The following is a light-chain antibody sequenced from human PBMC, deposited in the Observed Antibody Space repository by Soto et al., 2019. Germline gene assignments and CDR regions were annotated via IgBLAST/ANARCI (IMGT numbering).Light chain of an antibody. Sequence: DIVLTQSPATLSASPGDTVTITCRASQSVGHYLVWYQQKSGKSPRLLIYHVSTRSTGVPARFSGSGSETEFSLTISSLQPEDFAIYYCHQYNNWPSWTFGQGTKVEIK. CDR2: HVS. J-gene: IGKJ1*01. CDR3: HQYNNWPSWT. V-gene: IGKV3-15*01. CDR1: QSVGHY.